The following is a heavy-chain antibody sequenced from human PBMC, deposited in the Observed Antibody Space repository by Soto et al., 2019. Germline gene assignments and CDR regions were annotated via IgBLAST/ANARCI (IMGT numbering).Heavy chain of an antibody. V-gene: IGHV4-4*07. D-gene: IGHD5-12*01. CDR1: GGSINTFY. CDR2: IFSSGST. Sequence: SETLSLTCTVSGGSINTFYWSWVRQPAGKGLEWIGRIFSSGSTSFNPSLESRVAMSVDTSKNHFSLNLSSVTAADMAVYYCAREGSYSAYNFAHGIQLWSFDFWGQGTPVTVSS. J-gene: IGHJ4*02. CDR3: AREGSYSAYNFAHGIQLWSFDF.